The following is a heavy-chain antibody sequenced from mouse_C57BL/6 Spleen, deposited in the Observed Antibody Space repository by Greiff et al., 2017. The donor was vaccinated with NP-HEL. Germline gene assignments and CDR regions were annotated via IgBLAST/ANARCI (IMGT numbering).Heavy chain of an antibody. V-gene: IGHV1-53*01. CDR2: INPSNGGT. J-gene: IGHJ1*03. CDR3: AREGDYYGSSYVGGYFDV. D-gene: IGHD1-1*01. Sequence: QVQLQQPGTELVKPGASVKLSCKASGYTFTSYWMHWVKQRPGQGLEWIGNINPSNGGTNYNEKFKSKATLTVDKSSSTADMQLSSLTSEDAAVYYCAREGDYYGSSYVGGYFDVWGTGTTVTVSS. CDR1: GYTFTSYW.